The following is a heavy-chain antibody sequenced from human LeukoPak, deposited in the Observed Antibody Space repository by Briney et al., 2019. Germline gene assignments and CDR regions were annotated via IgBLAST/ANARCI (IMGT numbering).Heavy chain of an antibody. CDR2: ISSSSSTI. CDR3: AREGGGYNNRGFDY. CDR1: GFTFSSYS. J-gene: IGHJ4*02. Sequence: GGSLRLSCAASGFTFSSYSMNWVCQAPGKGLEWVSYISSSSSTIYYADSVKGRFTISRDNAKSSLYLQMNSLRAEDTAVYYCAREGGGYNNRGFDYWGQGTLVTVSS. D-gene: IGHD5-24*01. V-gene: IGHV3-48*01.